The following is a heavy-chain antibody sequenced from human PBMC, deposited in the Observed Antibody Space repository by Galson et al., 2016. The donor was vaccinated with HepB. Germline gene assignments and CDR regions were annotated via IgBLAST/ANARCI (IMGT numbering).Heavy chain of an antibody. CDR3: AREEDMVQGVRMKIFAGLHYYGMDV. V-gene: IGHV3-33*01. CDR1: GFTFSRYG. J-gene: IGHJ6*04. CDR2: ILYDESNE. D-gene: IGHD3-10*01. Sequence: SLRLSCAASGFTFSRYGMHWVRQTPGKGLEWVAGILYDESNEKYADSVKGRFTISRDNSKNTLNLQMNSLRVEDTATYYCAREEDMVQGVRMKIFAGLHYYGMDVWGKGTTVTVSS.